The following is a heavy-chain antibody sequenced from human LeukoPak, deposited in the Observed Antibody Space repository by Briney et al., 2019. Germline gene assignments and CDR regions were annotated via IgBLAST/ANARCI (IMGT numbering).Heavy chain of an antibody. CDR3: ARDDSSWYGHFDY. CDR1: GFNFFTYG. V-gene: IGHV3-33*01. J-gene: IGHJ4*02. D-gene: IGHD6-13*01. Sequence: PGGSLRLSCAASGFNFFTYGMHWVRQAPGKGLEWVAVIWYDGSNKYYADSVKGRFTISRDNSKSTLSLQMNSLRAEDTAVYYCARDDSSWYGHFDYWGQGALVTVSS. CDR2: IWYDGSNK.